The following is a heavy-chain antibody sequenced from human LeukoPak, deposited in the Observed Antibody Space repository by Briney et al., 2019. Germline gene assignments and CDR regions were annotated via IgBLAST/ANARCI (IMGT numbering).Heavy chain of an antibody. J-gene: IGHJ5*02. CDR3: ARDRGTYYYDSGTPRRGDNWFDP. D-gene: IGHD3-10*01. Sequence: SETLSLTCAVYGGSFSGYYWSWIRQPPGKGLEWIGEINHSGSTNYNPALKSRVTISVDTSKNQFSLKLSSVTAADTAVYYSARDRGTYYYDSGTPRRGDNWFDPWGQGTLVTVSS. CDR2: INHSGST. CDR1: GGSFSGYY. V-gene: IGHV4-34*01.